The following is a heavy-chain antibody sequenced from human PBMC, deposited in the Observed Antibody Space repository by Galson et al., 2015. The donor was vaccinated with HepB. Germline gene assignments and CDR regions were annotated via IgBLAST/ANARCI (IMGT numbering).Heavy chain of an antibody. CDR3: ARTGTFDI. CDR1: GGTFGSST. V-gene: IGHV1-69*02. Sequence: SVKVSCKASGGTFGSSTINWVRQAPGQGLEWMGRIVPILGIAKNAQKFQDRVTITADKSTSTAYVELSSLTSDDTAVYFCARTGTFDIWGQGTMVTVSS. J-gene: IGHJ3*02. D-gene: IGHD3-9*01. CDR2: IVPILGIA.